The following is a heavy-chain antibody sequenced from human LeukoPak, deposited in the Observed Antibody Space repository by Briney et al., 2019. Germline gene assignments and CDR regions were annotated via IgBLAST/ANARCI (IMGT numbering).Heavy chain of an antibody. Sequence: GASVKVTCKSSGYTFTGYYMHWVRQAPGQGLEWIGRINPNSGGTNYAQKFQGRVTMTRDTSISTAYMELSRLRSDDTAVYYCARVVWELLPDYWGQGTLVTVSS. V-gene: IGHV1-2*06. CDR3: ARVVWELLPDY. CDR1: GYTFTGYY. CDR2: INPNSGGT. J-gene: IGHJ4*02. D-gene: IGHD1-26*01.